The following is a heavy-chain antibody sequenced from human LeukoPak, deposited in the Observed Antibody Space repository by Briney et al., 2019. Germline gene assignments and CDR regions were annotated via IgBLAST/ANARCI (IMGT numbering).Heavy chain of an antibody. D-gene: IGHD6-13*01. CDR1: GGSFSGYY. Sequence: SETLSLTCAVYGGSFSGYYWSWIRQPPGKGLEWIGEINHSGSTNYNPSLKSRVTISVDTSKNQFSLKLSSVTAADTAVYYCARDQGSSWRGSSFDYWGQGTLVTVSS. V-gene: IGHV4-34*01. J-gene: IGHJ4*02. CDR3: ARDQGSSWRGSSFDY. CDR2: INHSGST.